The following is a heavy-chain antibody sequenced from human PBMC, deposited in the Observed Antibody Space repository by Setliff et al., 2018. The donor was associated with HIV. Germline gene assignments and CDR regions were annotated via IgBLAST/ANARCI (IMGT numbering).Heavy chain of an antibody. J-gene: IGHJ4*02. CDR3: ARHAAAAPFRY. V-gene: IGHV4-4*09. D-gene: IGHD6-13*01. CDR2: TYTSGST. CDR1: GGSISSYY. Sequence: SETLSLTCTVSGGSISSYYWSWIRQSPGKGLEWIGYTYTSGSTNYNHNPSLKSRVTISVDTSKNRFSLKLSSVTAADTAVYFCARHAAAAPFRYWGQGTLVTVSS.